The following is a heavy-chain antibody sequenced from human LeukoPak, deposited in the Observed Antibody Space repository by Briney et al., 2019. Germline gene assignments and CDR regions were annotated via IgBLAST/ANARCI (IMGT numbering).Heavy chain of an antibody. CDR2: IYYSGST. D-gene: IGHD4/OR15-4a*01. CDR1: GRSISSGVYY. CDR3: ARVPYGDYVDY. V-gene: IGHV4-30-4*08. J-gene: IGHJ4*02. Sequence: SQTLSLTCTVSGRSISSGVYYWSWIRQPPGKGLEWIGYIYYSGSTYYNPSLKSRVTTSVDTSKNQFSLNLSSLTAADTAVYYCARVPYGDYVDYWGQGTLVTVSS.